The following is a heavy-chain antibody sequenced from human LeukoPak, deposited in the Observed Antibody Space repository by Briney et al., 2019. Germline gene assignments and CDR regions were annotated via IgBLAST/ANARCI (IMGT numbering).Heavy chain of an antibody. Sequence: PSETLSLTCTVSGGSISRYYWSWIRQPPGKGLEWIGYIYYSGNTNYNPSLKSRVTISVDTSKNQFSLKLSSVTAADTAVYYCARRSPALDAFDIWGQGTMVTVSS. CDR3: ARRSPALDAFDI. CDR2: IYYSGNT. CDR1: GGSISRYY. J-gene: IGHJ3*02. V-gene: IGHV4-59*01. D-gene: IGHD2-2*01.